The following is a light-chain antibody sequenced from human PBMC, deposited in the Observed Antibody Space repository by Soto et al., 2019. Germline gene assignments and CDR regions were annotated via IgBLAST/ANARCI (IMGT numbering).Light chain of an antibody. Sequence: QSVLTQPPSASGTPGHRITISFSGSPSNIGSNSVSWCKQFPGTAPKLLIYENNHRPSGVPDRLSGYKSGTSASLAISGLRSEDEADYYCAAWADGLRGYYVFGTRTKVPVL. CDR2: ENN. V-gene: IGLV1-47*01. CDR1: PSNIGSNS. J-gene: IGLJ1*01. CDR3: AAWADGLRGYYV.